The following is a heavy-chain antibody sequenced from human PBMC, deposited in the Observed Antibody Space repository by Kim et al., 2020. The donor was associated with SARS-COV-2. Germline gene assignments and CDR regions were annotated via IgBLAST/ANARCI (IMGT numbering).Heavy chain of an antibody. J-gene: IGHJ4*02. CDR3: ARVELVIARGLDY. CDR1: GFTFSSYS. CDR2: ISNSSSYI. V-gene: IGHV3-21*01. D-gene: IGHD2-21*01. Sequence: GGSLRLSCAASGFTFSSYSMNWVRQAPGKGLEWVSSISNSSSYIYYADSVKGRFTISRDNSKNSLYLQMNSLRAEDTAVYYCARVELVIARGLDYSGQGTLVTVSS.